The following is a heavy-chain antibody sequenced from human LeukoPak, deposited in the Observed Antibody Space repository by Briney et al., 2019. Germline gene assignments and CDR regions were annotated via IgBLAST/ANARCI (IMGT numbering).Heavy chain of an antibody. CDR3: AREFIVGATAHFDY. Sequence: PSETLSLTCTVSGGSISSYYWSWIRQPPGKGLEWIGYIYYSGSTNYNPSLKSRVTISVDTSKNQFSLKLSSVTAADTAVYYCAREFIVGATAHFDYWGQGTLVTVSS. CDR1: GGSISSYY. CDR2: IYYSGST. V-gene: IGHV4-59*01. D-gene: IGHD1-26*01. J-gene: IGHJ4*02.